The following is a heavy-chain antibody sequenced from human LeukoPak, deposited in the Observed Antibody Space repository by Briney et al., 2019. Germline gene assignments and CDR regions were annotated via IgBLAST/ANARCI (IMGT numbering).Heavy chain of an antibody. D-gene: IGHD4-11*01. CDR1: GGSISSGGYY. J-gene: IGHJ3*02. V-gene: IGHV4-30-4*01. CDR2: IYYSGST. Sequence: SQTLSLTCTVSGGSISSGGYYWTWIRQPPGKGLEWIGCIYYSGSTYYNPSLKSRLTISVDTSKNQFSLTLSSVTAADTAVYYCSRDVQTSGDAFDIWGQGTMVTVSS. CDR3: SRDVQTSGDAFDI.